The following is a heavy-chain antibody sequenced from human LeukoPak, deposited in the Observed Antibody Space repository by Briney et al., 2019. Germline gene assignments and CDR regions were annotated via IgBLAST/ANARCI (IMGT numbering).Heavy chain of an antibody. CDR1: GYTFTFYG. J-gene: IGHJ6*03. D-gene: IGHD5-18*01. CDR2: ISVYNGNT. V-gene: IGHV1-18*01. CDR3: ARKGYSYGYASRAYYYMDV. Sequence: GASVKVSCKASGYTFTFYGISWVRQAPGQGLEWMGWISVYNGNTNYKQKLQGRVTMTTDTSTSTAYMEVGSLRSDDTAVYYCARKGYSYGYASRAYYYMDVWGKGTTVTVSS.